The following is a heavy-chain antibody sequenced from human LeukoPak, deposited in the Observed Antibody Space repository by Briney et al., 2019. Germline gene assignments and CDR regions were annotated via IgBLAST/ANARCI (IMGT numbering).Heavy chain of an antibody. CDR3: ARGYGDYYYYYGMDV. D-gene: IGHD4-17*01. CDR2: IYSSGSI. Sequence: SETLSLTCTVSGGSMNHYYWSWIRQSPEKGLEWIGRIYSSGSINYNSSLKSRITISVDTSKNQFSLKLSSVTAADTAVYYCARGYGDYYYYYGMDVWGKGTTVTVSS. J-gene: IGHJ6*04. V-gene: IGHV4-4*07. CDR1: GGSMNHYY.